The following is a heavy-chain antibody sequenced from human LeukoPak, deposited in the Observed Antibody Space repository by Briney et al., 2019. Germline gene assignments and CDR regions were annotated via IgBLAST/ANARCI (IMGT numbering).Heavy chain of an antibody. CDR2: IYHSGST. D-gene: IGHD1-14*01. Sequence: SETLSLTCTVSGYSISSGYYWGWIRQPPGKGLEWIGSIYHSGSTYYNPSLKSRVTISVDRSKNQFSLKLSSVTGADTAVYYCARVGPVELDYWGQGTLVTVSS. CDR3: ARVGPVELDY. V-gene: IGHV4-38-2*02. J-gene: IGHJ4*02. CDR1: GYSISSGYY.